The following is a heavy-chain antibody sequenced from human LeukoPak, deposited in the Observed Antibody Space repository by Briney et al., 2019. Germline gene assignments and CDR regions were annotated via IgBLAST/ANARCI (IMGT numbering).Heavy chain of an antibody. Sequence: ASVKVSCEASGYTFTGYYMHWVRQAPGQGLEWMGWINPNSDGTNYAQKFQGRVTMTRDTSISTAYMELSRLRSDDTAAYYCARNGILDYWGQGTLVTVSS. CDR1: GYTFTGYY. CDR2: INPNSDGT. V-gene: IGHV1-2*02. CDR3: ARNGILDY. J-gene: IGHJ4*02. D-gene: IGHD1-26*01.